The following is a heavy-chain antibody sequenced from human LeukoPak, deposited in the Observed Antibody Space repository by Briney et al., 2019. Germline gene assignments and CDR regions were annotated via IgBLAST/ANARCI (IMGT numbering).Heavy chain of an antibody. CDR1: GGSFSGYY. CDR2: INHSGST. CDR3: ARVRGRATVRYYMDV. D-gene: IGHD3-10*01. J-gene: IGHJ6*03. V-gene: IGHV4-34*01. Sequence: SETLSLTCAVYGGSFSGYYWSWIRQPPGKGLEWIGEINHSGSTNYNPSLKSRVTISVDTSKNQFSLKLSSVTAADTAVYYCARVRGRATVRYYMDVWGKGTTVTVSS.